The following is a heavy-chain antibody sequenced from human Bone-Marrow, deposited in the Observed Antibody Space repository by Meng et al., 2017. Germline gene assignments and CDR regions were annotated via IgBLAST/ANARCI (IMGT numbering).Heavy chain of an antibody. D-gene: IGHD5-24*01. CDR3: ARLVRGRDGYKSKLVP. Sequence: QLQLQESGPGLVKPSETLSLTCTASGGSISSSSSFYWGWIRQPPGKGLEWIGSNFYTGTTYYNPSLKSRVTISVDTSKNQFSLKLSSVTAADTAVYYCARLVRGRDGYKSKLVPWGQGTLVTVSS. V-gene: IGHV4-39*01. CDR1: GGSISSSSSFY. J-gene: IGHJ5*02. CDR2: NFYTGTT.